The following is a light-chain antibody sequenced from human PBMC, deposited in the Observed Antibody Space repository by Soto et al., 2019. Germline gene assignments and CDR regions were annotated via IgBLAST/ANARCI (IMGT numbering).Light chain of an antibody. CDR1: QRVSTSY. J-gene: IGKJ4*01. Sequence: EIVLTQSPGTLSLSPGERATLSCRASQRVSTSYLAWYQQKPGQAPRLLIYATSSRATGIPVRFSGSGSGTDFSLTISRLEPEDFAVYYCHQYGSSPFTFGGGTKVEIK. CDR3: HQYGSSPFT. V-gene: IGKV3-20*01. CDR2: ATS.